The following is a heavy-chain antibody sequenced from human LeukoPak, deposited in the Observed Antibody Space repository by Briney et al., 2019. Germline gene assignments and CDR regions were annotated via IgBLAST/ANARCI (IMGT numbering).Heavy chain of an antibody. V-gene: IGHV4-39*01. Sequence: SETLSLTCTVSGGSISSSSYYWGWIRQPPGKGLEWTGSIYYSGSTYYNPSLKSRVTISVDTSKNQFSLKLSSVTAADTAVYYCARRYYYDSSGYYTFDYWGQGTLVTVSS. CDR2: IYYSGST. CDR3: ARRYYYDSSGYYTFDY. J-gene: IGHJ4*02. D-gene: IGHD3-22*01. CDR1: GGSISSSSYY.